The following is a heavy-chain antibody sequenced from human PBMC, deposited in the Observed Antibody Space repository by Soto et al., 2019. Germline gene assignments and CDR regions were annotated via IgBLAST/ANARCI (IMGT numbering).Heavy chain of an antibody. CDR2: INSDGSST. Sequence: GGSLRLSCAASGFTFSSYWMHWVRQAPGKGLVWVSRINSDGSSTNYADSVKGRFTISRDNAKNTLYLQMNSLRAEDTAVYYCARGQSPILRFLEWLLPFDYWGQGTLVTVSS. CDR3: ARGQSPILRFLEWLLPFDY. J-gene: IGHJ4*02. V-gene: IGHV3-74*01. CDR1: GFTFSSYW. D-gene: IGHD3-3*01.